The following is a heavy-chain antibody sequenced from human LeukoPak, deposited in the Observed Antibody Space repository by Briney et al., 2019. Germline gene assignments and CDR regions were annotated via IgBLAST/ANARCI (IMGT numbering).Heavy chain of an antibody. J-gene: IGHJ4*02. V-gene: IGHV1-18*01. CDR3: AGHGIAVVDY. CDR1: GYTFTSYG. D-gene: IGHD6-19*01. Sequence: ASVKVSCKASGYTFTSYGISWVRQAPGQGLEWMGWISVYNGDTNYAQKFQGRVTMTTDTSTSTAYMELRSLRSDDTAVYYCAGHGIAVVDYWGQGTLVTVSS. CDR2: ISVYNGDT.